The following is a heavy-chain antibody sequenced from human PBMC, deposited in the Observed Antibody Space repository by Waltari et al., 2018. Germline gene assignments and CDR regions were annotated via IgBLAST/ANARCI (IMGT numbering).Heavy chain of an antibody. D-gene: IGHD3-9*01. J-gene: IGHJ4*02. V-gene: IGHV3-23*01. CDR2: IRGRGGSK. CDR1: GFTFSSYA. Sequence: EVQLLESGGGLVQPGGSLRLSCAASGFTFSSYAMSWVRQAPGKGLEWVSAIRGRGGSKYYADAVKGRFTISRDNSKNTLYLQMNSLRAEDTAVYYCPRYFDSGGYFDYWGQGTLVTVSS. CDR3: PRYFDSGGYFDY.